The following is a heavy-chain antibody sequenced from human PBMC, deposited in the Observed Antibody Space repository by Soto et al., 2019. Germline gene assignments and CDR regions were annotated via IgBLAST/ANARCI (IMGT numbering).Heavy chain of an antibody. V-gene: IGHV1-3*01. D-gene: IGHD6-13*01. CDR2: INAGNGNT. CDR1: GYAFPSCA. CDR3: ARLRGSSWPFDY. Sequence: ASLQVSCKDSGYAFPSCAMHWVRQAPGQRLEWMGWINAGNGNTKYSQEFQGRVTITRDTSASTAYMELSSLRSEDTAVYYCARLRGSSWPFDYWGQGTLVTVSS. J-gene: IGHJ4*02.